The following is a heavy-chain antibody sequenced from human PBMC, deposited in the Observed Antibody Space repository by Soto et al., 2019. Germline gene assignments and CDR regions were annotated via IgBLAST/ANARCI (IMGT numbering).Heavy chain of an antibody. Sequence: QVQLVQSGAEVKKPGSSVKVSCKASGGTFTSYTISWVRQAPGQGLEWMGRIILILGIANYAQKFQGRVTITADKSTSTAYMELSSLRSEDTAVYYCARAHMVRGVIPFDYWGQGTLVTVSS. V-gene: IGHV1-69*02. J-gene: IGHJ4*02. CDR3: ARAHMVRGVIPFDY. CDR2: IILILGIA. CDR1: GGTFTSYT. D-gene: IGHD3-10*01.